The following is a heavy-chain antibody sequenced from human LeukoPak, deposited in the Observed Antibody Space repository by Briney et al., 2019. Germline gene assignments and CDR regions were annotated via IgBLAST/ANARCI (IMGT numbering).Heavy chain of an antibody. J-gene: IGHJ4*02. CDR3: ARGYYFYASGSYWGFDY. Sequence: PSETLSLTCTVSGYSISTGYYWDWIRQPPGKGLEWIGTFYHGGSTYYNPSLKSRVTISVDTSKNQFSLKLSSVTAADTAVYYCARGYYFYASGSYWGFDYWGQGTLVTVSS. CDR1: GYSISTGYY. V-gene: IGHV4-38-2*02. D-gene: IGHD3-10*01. CDR2: FYHGGST.